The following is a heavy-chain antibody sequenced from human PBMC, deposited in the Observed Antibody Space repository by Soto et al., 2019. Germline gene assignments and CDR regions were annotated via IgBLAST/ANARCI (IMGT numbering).Heavy chain of an antibody. D-gene: IGHD1-26*01. Sequence: EVQLVESGGGLVKPGGSLRLSCAASGFTFSSYSMNWVRQAPGKGLEWVSSISSSNSYIYYADSVKGRFTISRDNAKNSLYLQMNSLRAEDTAVYYCAKTRAGGATAYYYYYYGMDVWGQGTTVTVSS. CDR1: GFTFSSYS. J-gene: IGHJ6*02. CDR2: ISSSNSYI. CDR3: AKTRAGGATAYYYYYYGMDV. V-gene: IGHV3-21*01.